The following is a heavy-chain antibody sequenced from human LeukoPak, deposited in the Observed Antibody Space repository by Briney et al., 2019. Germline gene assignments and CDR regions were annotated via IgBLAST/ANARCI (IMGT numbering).Heavy chain of an antibody. CDR1: GYTITGYY. D-gene: IGHD3-9*01. CDR2: INPNSGGT. CDR3: ARVDYDILTGYYGPHFDY. J-gene: IGHJ4*02. Sequence: ASVKVSCKASGYTITGYYMHWVRQAPGQGLEWMGWINPNSGGTNYAQKFQGRVTMTRDTSISTAYMELSRLRSDDTAVYYCARVDYDILTGYYGPHFDYWGQGTLVTVSS. V-gene: IGHV1-2*02.